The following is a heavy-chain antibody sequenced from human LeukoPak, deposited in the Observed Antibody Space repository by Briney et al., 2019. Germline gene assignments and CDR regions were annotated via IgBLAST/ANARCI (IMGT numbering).Heavy chain of an antibody. D-gene: IGHD6-13*01. CDR1: GGSFSGYY. V-gene: IGHV4-34*01. CDR2: INHSGST. J-gene: IGHJ2*01. CDR3: ARGGSGSSWYRNYWYFDL. Sequence: SETLSLTCALFGGSFSGYYWSWIRQPPGKGLEWIGEINHSGSTNYNPSLMSRVTISVDTSKNQFSLKLSSVTAADTAVYYCARGGSGSSWYRNYWYFDLWGRGTLVTVSS.